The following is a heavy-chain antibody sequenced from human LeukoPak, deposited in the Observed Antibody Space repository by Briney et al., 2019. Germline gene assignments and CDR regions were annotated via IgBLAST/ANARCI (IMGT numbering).Heavy chain of an antibody. Sequence: PGGSLRLSCAASGFRFSSYWMSWVRQAPGKGLEWVSSISSSSSYIYYADSVKGRFTISRDNAKNSLYLQMNSLRAEDTAVYYCARVLTYSGGVIAPGAFDIWGQGTMVTVSS. CDR3: ARVLTYSGGVIAPGAFDI. J-gene: IGHJ3*02. CDR1: GFRFSSYW. D-gene: IGHD3-16*02. V-gene: IGHV3-21*01. CDR2: ISSSSSYI.